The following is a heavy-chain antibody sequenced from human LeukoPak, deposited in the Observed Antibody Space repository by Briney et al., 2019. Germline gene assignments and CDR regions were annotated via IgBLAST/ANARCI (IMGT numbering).Heavy chain of an antibody. CDR1: AGSIRNYY. D-gene: IGHD2-8*01. CDR2: IFSSGST. CDR3: ARGFCSSGVCYYFDY. J-gene: IGHJ4*02. V-gene: IGHV4-59*01. Sequence: PSETLSLTCTVSAGSIRNYYWSWIRQPPGKGLEWIGSIFSSGSTNYNPSLRSPVTISVDTFTNQFSLKLSSVTAADTAVYYCARGFCSSGVCYYFDYWGQGTLVTVSS.